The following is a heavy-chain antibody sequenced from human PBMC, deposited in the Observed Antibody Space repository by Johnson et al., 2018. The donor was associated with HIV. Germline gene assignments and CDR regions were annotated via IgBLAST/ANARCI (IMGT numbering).Heavy chain of an antibody. J-gene: IGHJ3*02. CDR1: RFTFSNYA. V-gene: IGHV3-48*03. CDR3: ARASTTVTTGDDAFDI. CDR2: ISSSGSSI. Sequence: VQLVESGGGLVQPGGSLRLSCAASRFTFSNYAMHWVRQAPGKGLEWVSYISSSGSSIYYADSVKGRFTISRDNAKSSLYLQMNGLRAEDTAVYYCARASTTVTTGDDAFDIWGQGTMVTVSS. D-gene: IGHD4-17*01.